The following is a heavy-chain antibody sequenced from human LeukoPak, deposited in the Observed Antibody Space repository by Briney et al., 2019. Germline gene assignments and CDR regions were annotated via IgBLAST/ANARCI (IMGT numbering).Heavy chain of an antibody. CDR3: ARAPYGDYTYYAMDV. J-gene: IGHJ6*02. CDR2: INHSEAT. V-gene: IGHV4-34*01. CDR1: GGSFSGYY. Sequence: SETLSLTCAAYGGSFSGYYWSWIRQPPGKGLEWIGEINHSEATNYNPSLKSRVTISVDTSKNQFSLKLSSVTAADTAVYSCARAPYGDYTYYAMDVGGQGTTVTVS. D-gene: IGHD4-17*01.